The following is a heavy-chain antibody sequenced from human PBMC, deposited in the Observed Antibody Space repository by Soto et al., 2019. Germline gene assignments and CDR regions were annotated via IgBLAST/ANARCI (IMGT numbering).Heavy chain of an antibody. CDR2: ISSSSSYI. CDR3: ARDRLFRTGHDFDY. CDR1: VFTFSSYS. J-gene: IGHJ4*02. D-gene: IGHD2-2*01. Sequence: PGGSLRLSCAASVFTFSSYSMTWVRQAPGKGLDWVSSISSSSSYIYYADSVKGRFTISRDNAKNSLYLQMNSLRAEDTAVYYCARDRLFRTGHDFDYWGQGTLVTVSS. V-gene: IGHV3-21*01.